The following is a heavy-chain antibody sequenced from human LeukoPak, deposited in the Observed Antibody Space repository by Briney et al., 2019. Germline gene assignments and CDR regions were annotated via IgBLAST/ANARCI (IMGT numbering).Heavy chain of an antibody. CDR2: IKEDESAK. CDR1: GFTFRSYW. D-gene: IGHD1-26*01. Sequence: GGSLRLSCAASGFTFRSYWMAWVRQAPGKGLEWVANIKEDESAKHQADSVKGRSTISRDNAQNSVYLQMSSLRGEETAVYYCARDVGGSLDYWGQGTLVTVSS. CDR3: ARDVGGSLDY. V-gene: IGHV3-7*01. J-gene: IGHJ4*02.